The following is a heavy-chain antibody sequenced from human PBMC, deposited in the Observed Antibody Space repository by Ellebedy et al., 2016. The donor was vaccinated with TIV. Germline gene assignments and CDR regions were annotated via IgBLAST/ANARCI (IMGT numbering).Heavy chain of an antibody. CDR3: AKVALKSDYSGLDV. CDR2: ISASGATT. Sequence: PGGSLRLSCAVSGFTFSTYAMNRVRQAPGKGLEWVSDISASGATTYYAESVKGRFTVSRDNSKRTLSLQMDSLRADDTAVYYCAKVALKSDYSGLDVWGQGTTVTVSS. CDR1: GFTFSTYA. J-gene: IGHJ6*02. V-gene: IGHV3-23*01.